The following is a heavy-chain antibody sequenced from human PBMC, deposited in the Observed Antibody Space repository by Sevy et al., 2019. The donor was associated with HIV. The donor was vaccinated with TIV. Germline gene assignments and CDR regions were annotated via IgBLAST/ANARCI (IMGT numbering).Heavy chain of an antibody. CDR3: AKESLDGYY. J-gene: IGHJ4*02. CDR1: GLSFNTYV. D-gene: IGHD2-21*01. CDR2: ISPNGGST. Sequence: GGSLRLSCAASGLSFNTYVMSWVRQAPGKGLQWVSTISPNGGSTYDADSVKGRFTISRDNSRNTVFLQVNSLRAEDTAVYYCAKESLDGYYWGQGTLVTVSS. V-gene: IGHV3-23*01.